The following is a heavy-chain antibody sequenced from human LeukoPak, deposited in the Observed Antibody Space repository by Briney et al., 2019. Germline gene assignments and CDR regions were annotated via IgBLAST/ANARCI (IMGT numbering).Heavy chain of an antibody. CDR3: AKSGAVAATTGFDP. D-gene: IGHD1-26*01. CDR2: IRYDGSNK. Sequence: TGGSLRLSCAASGFTFSSYGMHWVRQAPGKGLEWVAFIRYDGSNKYYADSVKGRFTISRDNSKNTLYLQMNSLRAEDTAVYYCAKSGAVAATTGFDPWGQGTLVTVSS. V-gene: IGHV3-30*02. CDR1: GFTFSSYG. J-gene: IGHJ5*02.